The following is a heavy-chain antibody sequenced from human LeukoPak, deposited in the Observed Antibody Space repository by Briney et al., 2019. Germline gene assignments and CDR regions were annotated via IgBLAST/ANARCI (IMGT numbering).Heavy chain of an antibody. J-gene: IGHJ4*02. CDR2: ISSSSSYI. CDR3: ARDNEIYGDYDSNLTPPLDY. Sequence: GGSLRLSCAASGFTFSSYSMNWVPQAPGKGLEWVSSISSSSSYIYYADSVKGRFIISRDNAKNSLYLQMNSLRAEDTAVYYCARDNEIYGDYDSNLTPPLDYWGQGTLVTVSS. V-gene: IGHV3-21*01. CDR1: GFTFSSYS. D-gene: IGHD4-17*01.